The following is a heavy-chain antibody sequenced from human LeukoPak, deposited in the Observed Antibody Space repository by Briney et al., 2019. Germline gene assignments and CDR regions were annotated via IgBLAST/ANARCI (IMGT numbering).Heavy chain of an antibody. CDR3: ATTPEPVFFDY. D-gene: IGHD2-15*01. V-gene: IGHV1-18*01. J-gene: IGHJ4*02. Sequence: ASVKVSCKASGYTFTSYGISWVRQAPGQGIEWMGWISAYNGNTNYAQKLQGRVTMTTDTSTSTAYMELRSPRSDDTAVYYCATTPEPVFFDYWGQGTLVTVSS. CDR2: ISAYNGNT. CDR1: GYTFTSYG.